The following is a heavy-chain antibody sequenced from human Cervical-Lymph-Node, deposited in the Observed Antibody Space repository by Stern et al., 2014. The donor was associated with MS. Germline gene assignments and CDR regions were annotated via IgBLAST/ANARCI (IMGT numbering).Heavy chain of an antibody. Sequence: VQLVESGGGVVQPGRSLRLSCAASGFIFSSNGMHWVRQAPGKGLEWVAGISYDGSNKYYADSVKGRFTISRDNSKNTLYLQMNSLRAEDTAVYYCAKDRSWESSGYYDYYHYYGMDVWGQGTTVTVS. CDR2: ISYDGSNK. V-gene: IGHV3-30*18. CDR1: GFIFSSNG. CDR3: AKDRSWESSGYYDYYHYYGMDV. D-gene: IGHD3-22*01. J-gene: IGHJ6*02.